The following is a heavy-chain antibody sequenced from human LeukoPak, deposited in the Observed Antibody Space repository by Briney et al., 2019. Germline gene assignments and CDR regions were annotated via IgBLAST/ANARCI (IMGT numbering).Heavy chain of an antibody. D-gene: IGHD3-22*01. Sequence: ASVKVSCKASGYTFTSYGISWVRQATGQGLEWMGWMNPNSGNTGYAQKFQGRVTMTRNTSISTAYMELSSLRSEDTAVYYCARGRRMIVVADWGQGTLVTVSS. J-gene: IGHJ4*02. CDR1: GYTFTSYG. V-gene: IGHV1-8*02. CDR3: ARGRRMIVVAD. CDR2: MNPNSGNT.